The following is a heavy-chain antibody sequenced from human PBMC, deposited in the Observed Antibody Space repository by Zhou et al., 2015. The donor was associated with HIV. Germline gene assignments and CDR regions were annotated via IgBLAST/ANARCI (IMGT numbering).Heavy chain of an antibody. J-gene: IGHJ6*04. CDR3: ASSDKMDV. V-gene: IGHV1-69*08. Sequence: QLVQSGAEVKKPGSSVKVSCRATGLYFKDYSITWLRQVPGQGLEWMGSIVPLSGTTNYAESFFWRRSTITADKSTDITYLELRSLRHEDTAMYYCASSDKMDVWGKGTTVTVSS. D-gene: IGHD2-15*01. CDR1: GLYFKDYS. CDR2: IVPLSGTT.